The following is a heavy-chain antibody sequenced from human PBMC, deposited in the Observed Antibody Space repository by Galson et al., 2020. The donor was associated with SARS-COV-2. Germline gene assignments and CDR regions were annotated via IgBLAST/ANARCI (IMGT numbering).Heavy chain of an antibody. J-gene: IGHJ4*02. Sequence: PEPLSLTCTVSGASIDSTSYYWGWIRQPPGKGLEWIGTFYYSGSTYHNPSLKSRVTISVDTSNNQVSLKLSSVTAADTAVYYCARGGRRYGPTPFDYWCQGTLVTVSS. V-gene: IGHV4-39*07. CDR3: ARGGRRYGPTPFDY. CDR1: GASIDSTSYY. D-gene: IGHD5-18*01. CDR2: FYYSGST.